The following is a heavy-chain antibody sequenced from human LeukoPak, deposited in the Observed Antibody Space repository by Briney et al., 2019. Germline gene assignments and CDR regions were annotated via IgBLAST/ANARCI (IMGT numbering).Heavy chain of an antibody. CDR1: RFNFHPYS. D-gene: IGHD3-10*01. J-gene: IGHJ4*02. CDR3: ARLGSFHPDF. Sequence: PGGSLRLSCAASRFNFHPYSMGWVRQAPGKGLESVANMNVDASEEYYVDSVRGRFTISRDNAKNSLYLQMNSLRAEDTAVYYCARLGSFHPDFWGQGTLVTVSS. V-gene: IGHV3-7*01. CDR2: MNVDASEE.